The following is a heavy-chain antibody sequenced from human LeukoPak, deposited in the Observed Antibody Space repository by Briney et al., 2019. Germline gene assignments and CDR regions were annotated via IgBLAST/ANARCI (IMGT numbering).Heavy chain of an antibody. CDR1: GFTFNDFA. CDR3: AKRAPYYYGSGSYYPSPTDY. CDR2: IGDAGT. J-gene: IGHJ4*02. V-gene: IGHV3-23*01. Sequence: PGGSLRLSCAASGFTFNDFAMTWVRQAPGKGLEWVSSIGDAGTYYADSVKGRFTISRDNSKNTLYLQMNSLRAEDTAVYYCAKRAPYYYGSGSYYPSPTDYWGQGTLVTVSS. D-gene: IGHD3-10*01.